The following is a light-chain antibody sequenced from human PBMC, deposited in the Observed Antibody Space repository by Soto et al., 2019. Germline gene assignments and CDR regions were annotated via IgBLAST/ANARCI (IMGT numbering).Light chain of an antibody. CDR2: DAS. CDR1: QSVSTY. CDR3: QQRNNWPSIT. V-gene: IGKV3-11*01. Sequence: EIVLTQSPATLSLSPGERATLSCRATQSVSTYVAWYQQKPGQAPRLLIYDASNRATGIPARFSGSGSGTDFTLTISSLEPEDFAVYYCQQRNNWPSITFGQGTRLEI. J-gene: IGKJ5*01.